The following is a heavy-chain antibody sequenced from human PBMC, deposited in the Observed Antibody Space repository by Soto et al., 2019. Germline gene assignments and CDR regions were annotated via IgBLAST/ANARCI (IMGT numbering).Heavy chain of an antibody. CDR3: ARENRMTYYFDY. V-gene: IGHV4-59*01. CDR1: GGSLSSFY. Sequence: SETLSLTCTVSGGSLSSFYLNWIRQPPGKGLEWIGCIYYSGSTNYNPSLKSRVTISVDTSKNQFSLKLNSVTAADTAVYYCARENRMTYYFDYWGQGTRVTVSS. D-gene: IGHD2-21*02. CDR2: IYYSGST. J-gene: IGHJ4*02.